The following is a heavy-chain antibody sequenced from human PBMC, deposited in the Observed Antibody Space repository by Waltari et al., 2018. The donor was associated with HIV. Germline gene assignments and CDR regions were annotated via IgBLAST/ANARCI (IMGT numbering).Heavy chain of an antibody. CDR2: INAGNGNT. CDR3: AKDLNGYDRFDY. D-gene: IGHD5-12*01. J-gene: IGHJ4*02. V-gene: IGHV1-3*01. Sequence: QVQLVQSGAEVKNPGASVKVSCKASGYTFTTYTIHWVRQTPGQRLEWMGWINAGNGNTKYSQNFQYRVTFTRDTSASTAYMELSSLRADDTALYYCAKDLNGYDRFDYWGQGTLVTVSS. CDR1: GYTFTTYT.